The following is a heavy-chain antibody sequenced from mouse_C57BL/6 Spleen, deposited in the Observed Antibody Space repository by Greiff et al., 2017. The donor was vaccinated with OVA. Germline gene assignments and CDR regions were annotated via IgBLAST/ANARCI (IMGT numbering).Heavy chain of an antibody. V-gene: IGHV1-81*01. J-gene: IGHJ4*01. CDR3: ARSEDYGSSPYYYAMDY. CDR2: IYPRSGNT. CDR1: GYTFTSYG. Sequence: QVQLKQSGAELARPGASVKLSCKASGYTFTSYGISWVKQRTGQGLEWIGEIYPRSGNTYYNEKFKGKATLTADKSSSTAYMELRSLTSEDSAVYFCARSEDYGSSPYYYAMDYWGQGTSVTVSS. D-gene: IGHD1-1*01.